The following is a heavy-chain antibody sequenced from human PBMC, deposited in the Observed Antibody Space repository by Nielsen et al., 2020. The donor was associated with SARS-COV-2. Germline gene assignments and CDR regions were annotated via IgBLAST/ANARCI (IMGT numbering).Heavy chain of an antibody. V-gene: IGHV3-11*04. J-gene: IGHJ4*02. CDR1: GFTFSDYY. CDR2: ISSSGSTI. Sequence: GESLKISCAASGFTFSDYYMSWIRQAPGKGLEWVSYISSSGSTIYYADSVKGRFTISRDNAKNSLYLQMNSLRAEDTAVYYCARDNSQLVRTFDYWGQGTLVTVSS. CDR3: ARDNSQLVRTFDY. D-gene: IGHD6-13*01.